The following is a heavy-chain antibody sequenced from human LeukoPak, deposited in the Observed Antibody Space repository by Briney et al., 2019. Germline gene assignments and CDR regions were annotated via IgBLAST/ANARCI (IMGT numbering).Heavy chain of an antibody. CDR1: GFTFSNYG. CDR3: AVMGGEHLVLDY. V-gene: IGHV3-33*01. J-gene: IGHJ4*02. D-gene: IGHD6-6*01. CDR2: IWYDGSNK. Sequence: GGSLRLSCEASGFTFSNYGMHWVRQAPGKGLGWVAVIWYDGSNKYYADSVKGRFTISRDNSKNTLYLQMNSLRAEDTAVYYCAVMGGEHLVLDYWGQGTLVTVSS.